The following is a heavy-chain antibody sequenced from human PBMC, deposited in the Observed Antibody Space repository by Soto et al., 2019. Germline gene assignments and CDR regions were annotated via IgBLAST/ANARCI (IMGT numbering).Heavy chain of an antibody. V-gene: IGHV3-73*01. CDR2: IRSKANTYAT. CDR1: GFTFSGSA. Sequence: GGSLRLSCAASGFTFSGSAMHWVRQASGKGLEWVGHIRSKANTYATAYAASVKGRFTISRDDSKNSAYLQMNSLKTEDTAVYYCTRGAYDYVRGSFRPFDSWGQGTLVTVSS. J-gene: IGHJ4*02. D-gene: IGHD3-16*02. CDR3: TRGAYDYVRGSFRPFDS.